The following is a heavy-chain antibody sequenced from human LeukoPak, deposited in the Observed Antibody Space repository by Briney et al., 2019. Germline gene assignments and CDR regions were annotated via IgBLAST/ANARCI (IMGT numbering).Heavy chain of an antibody. Sequence: GGSLRLSCATSGFTVSNNYMSWVRQAPGKGLEWVSVIYADGSTNYADSVKGRLTISRDNSKNTLYLQMNSLRAEDTAVYYCAKDRVVAAGYWYFDLWGRGTLVTVSS. CDR1: GFTVSNNY. D-gene: IGHD6-25*01. CDR2: IYADGST. J-gene: IGHJ2*01. CDR3: AKDRVVAAGYWYFDL. V-gene: IGHV3-53*01.